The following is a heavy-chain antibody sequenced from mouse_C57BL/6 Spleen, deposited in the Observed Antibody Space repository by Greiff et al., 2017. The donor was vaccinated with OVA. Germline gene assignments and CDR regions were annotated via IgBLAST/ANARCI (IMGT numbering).Heavy chain of an antibody. CDR1: GYAFSSSW. V-gene: IGHV1-82*01. Sequence: VQLQQSGPELVKPGASVKISCKASGYAFSSSWMNWVKQRPGKGLEWIGRIYPGDGDTNYNGKFKGKATLTADKSSSTAYMQLSSLTSEDSAVYFWARWGGGPYAMDYWGQGTSVTVSS. CDR2: IYPGDGDT. CDR3: ARWGGGPYAMDY. J-gene: IGHJ4*01.